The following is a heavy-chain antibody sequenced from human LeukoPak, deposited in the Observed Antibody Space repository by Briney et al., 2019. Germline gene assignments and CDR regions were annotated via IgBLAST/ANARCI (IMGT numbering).Heavy chain of an antibody. J-gene: IGHJ6*04. V-gene: IGHV3-15*01. CDR3: TTYRGLRGDNYGMDV. CDR2: IKSKTDGGTT. CDR1: GFTFSSYA. D-gene: IGHD3-10*01. Sequence: MPGGSLRLSCAASGFTFSSYAMSWVRQAPGKGLEWVGRIKSKTDGGTTDYAAPVKGRFTISRDDSKNTLYLQMNSLKTEDTAVYYCTTYRGLRGDNYGMDVWGKGTTVTVSS.